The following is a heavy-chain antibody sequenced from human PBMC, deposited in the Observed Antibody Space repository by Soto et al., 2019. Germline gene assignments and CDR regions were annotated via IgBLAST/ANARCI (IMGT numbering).Heavy chain of an antibody. CDR2: MSERSGPP. Sequence: PGGSLRLSCAASGFNFRKFAMSWVRQAPGKGLEWVSGMSERSGPPLYADSVKGRFTISRDNSKSTLYLEMNNLRPEDTAVYYCANDNDNDDYYWTFDLWGRGTPVTSPQ. J-gene: IGHJ2*01. CDR3: ANDNDNDDYYWTFDL. D-gene: IGHD1-1*01. CDR1: GFNFRKFA. V-gene: IGHV3-23*01.